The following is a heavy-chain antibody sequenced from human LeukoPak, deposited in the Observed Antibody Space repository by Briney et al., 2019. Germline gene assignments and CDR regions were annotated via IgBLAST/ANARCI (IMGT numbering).Heavy chain of an antibody. CDR1: GFTFSDYY. D-gene: IGHD4-17*01. CDR2: INHSGST. Sequence: GSPRLSCAASGFTFSDYYMSWIRQPPGKGLEWIGEINHSGSTNYNPSLKSRVTISVDTSKNQFSLKLSSVTAADTAVYYCARIVRATVTTYVDYWGQGTLVTVSS. CDR3: ARIVRATVTTYVDY. V-gene: IGHV4-34*01. J-gene: IGHJ4*02.